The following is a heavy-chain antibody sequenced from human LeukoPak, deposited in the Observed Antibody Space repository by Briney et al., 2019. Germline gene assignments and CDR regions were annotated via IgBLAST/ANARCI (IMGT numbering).Heavy chain of an antibody. CDR1: GFTFSSYT. V-gene: IGHV3-30*04. J-gene: IGHJ4*02. D-gene: IGHD2-15*01. CDR2: ISSDGSNK. Sequence: PGGSLRLSCAASGFTFSSYTMHWVRQAPGKGLEWVAVISSDGSNKYYADSVMGRFTISRDNSKNTLYLQMNSLRIEDTAVYYCARDLSGVGIEGYWGQGTLATVSS. CDR3: ARDLSGVGIEGY.